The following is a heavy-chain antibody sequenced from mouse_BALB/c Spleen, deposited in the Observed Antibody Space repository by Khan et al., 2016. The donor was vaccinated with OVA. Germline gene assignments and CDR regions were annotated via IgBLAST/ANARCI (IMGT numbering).Heavy chain of an antibody. CDR1: GYTFTNYG. V-gene: IGHV9-3-1*01. CDR3: SRPPYFAYTLDY. Sequence: QIQLVQSGPELKKPGETVKISCKASGYTFTNYGMNWVKQSPGKALKWMGWINTYTGEPTYADDFKGRFAFSLDTSASTAYLQINTLKTEDTATSFCSRPPYFAYTLDYWGQGTSVTVSS. D-gene: IGHD2-10*01. CDR2: INTYTGEP. J-gene: IGHJ4*01.